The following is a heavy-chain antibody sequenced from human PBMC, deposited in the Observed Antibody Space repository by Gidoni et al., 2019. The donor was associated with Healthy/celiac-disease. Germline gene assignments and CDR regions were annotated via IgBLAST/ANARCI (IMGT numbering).Heavy chain of an antibody. CDR1: GFTFSSYG. J-gene: IGHJ6*04. D-gene: IGHD6-19*01. CDR2: IWYDGSNK. V-gene: IGHV3-33*01. CDR3: ARDLYSSGWEGLDV. Sequence: QVQLVESGGGVVQPGRSLRLSCAASGFTFSSYGMHWVRQAPGKGLEWVAVIWYDGSNKYYADSVKGRFTISRDNSKNTLYLQMNSLRAEDTAVYYCARDLYSSGWEGLDVWGKGTTVTVSS.